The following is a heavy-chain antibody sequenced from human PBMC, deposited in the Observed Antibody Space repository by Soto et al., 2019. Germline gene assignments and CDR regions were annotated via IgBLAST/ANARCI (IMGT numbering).Heavy chain of an antibody. D-gene: IGHD4-17*01. CDR1: GFTFSSYS. Sequence: EVQLVESGGGLVQPGGSLRLSCAASGFTFSSYSMNWVRQAPGKGLEWVSYISSSSSTIYYADSVKGRFTISRDNAKNSLYMKMNSLRAEDTAVYYCARDNGDLGGAVDYWGQGTLVTVSS. V-gene: IGHV3-48*01. J-gene: IGHJ4*02. CDR2: ISSSSSTI. CDR3: ARDNGDLGGAVDY.